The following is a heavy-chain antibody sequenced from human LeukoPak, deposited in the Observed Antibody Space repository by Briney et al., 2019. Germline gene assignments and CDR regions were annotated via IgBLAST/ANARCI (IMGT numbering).Heavy chain of an antibody. CDR3: ARGPAWGYGSGSFDY. Sequence: SETLSLTCAVYGGSFSGYYWSWIRQPPGKGLEWIAYIYYSGSTNYNPSLKSRVTISVDTSKNQFSLKLNSVTAADTAVYYCARGPAWGYGSGSFDYWGQGTLVTVSS. CDR1: GGSFSGYY. J-gene: IGHJ4*02. V-gene: IGHV4-59*01. D-gene: IGHD3-10*01. CDR2: IYYSGST.